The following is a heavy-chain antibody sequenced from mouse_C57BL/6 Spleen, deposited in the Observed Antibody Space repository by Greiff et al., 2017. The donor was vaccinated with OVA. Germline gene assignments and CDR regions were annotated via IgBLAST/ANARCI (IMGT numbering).Heavy chain of an antibody. CDR2: ISNLAYSI. CDR1: GFTFSDYG. CDR3: ARHGLGRGFDY. V-gene: IGHV5-15*01. J-gene: IGHJ2*01. Sequence: EVHLVESGGGLVQPGGSLKLSCAASGFTFSDYGMAWVRQAPRKGPEWVAFISNLAYSIYYADTVTGRFTISRENAKNTLYLEMSSLRSEDTAMYYCARHGLGRGFDYWGQGTTLTVSS. D-gene: IGHD4-1*01.